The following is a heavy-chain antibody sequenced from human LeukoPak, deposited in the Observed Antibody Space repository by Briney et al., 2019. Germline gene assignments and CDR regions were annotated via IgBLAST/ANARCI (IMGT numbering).Heavy chain of an antibody. J-gene: IGHJ5*02. CDR3: ARRRYGDYRPSFDP. V-gene: IGHV4-34*01. CDR2: INHSGST. CDR1: GFAVSSNY. Sequence: GSLRLSCAASGFAVSSNYMSWVRQAPGKGLEWIGEINHSGSTNYNPSLKSRVTISVDTSKNQFSLKLSSVTAADTAVYYCARRRYGDYRPSFDPWGQGTLVTVSS. D-gene: IGHD4-17*01.